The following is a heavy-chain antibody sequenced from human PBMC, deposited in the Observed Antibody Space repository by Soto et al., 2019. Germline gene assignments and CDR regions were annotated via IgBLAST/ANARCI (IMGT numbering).Heavy chain of an antibody. Sequence: PSGTLSLTCTVSGGSISSSSYYWGWIRQPPGKGLEWIGNIYHSGSTYYNPSLKSRVTISVDRSKNQFSLKLSSVTAADTAVYYCAAGGGLPRYYWGQGTLVTVSS. CDR1: GGSISSSSYY. CDR2: IYHSGST. J-gene: IGHJ4*02. CDR3: AAGGGLPRYY. D-gene: IGHD5-12*01. V-gene: IGHV4-39*07.